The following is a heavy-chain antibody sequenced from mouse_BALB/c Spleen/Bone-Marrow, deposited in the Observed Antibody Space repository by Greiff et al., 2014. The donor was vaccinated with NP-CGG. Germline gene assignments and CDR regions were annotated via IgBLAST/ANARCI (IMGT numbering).Heavy chain of an antibody. CDR1: GDSITSGY. D-gene: IGHD2-4*01. CDR3: ARYKGYYDHDGDYFDY. V-gene: IGHV3-8*02. CDR2: ISYSGST. Sequence: VQLQQPGPSLVKPSQTLSLTCSVTGDSITSGYWNWIRKFPGNKLEYMGYISYSGSTYYNPSLKSRISITRDTSKNQYYLRSNSVTIEDTATYYCARYKGYYDHDGDYFDYWGQGTTLTVSS. J-gene: IGHJ2*01.